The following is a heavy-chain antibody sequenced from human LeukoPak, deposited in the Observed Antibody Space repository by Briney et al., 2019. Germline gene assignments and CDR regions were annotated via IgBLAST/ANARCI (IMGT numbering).Heavy chain of an antibody. V-gene: IGHV1-69*04. Sequence: ASVKVSCKASGGTFSSYAISWVRQAPGQGLEWMGRIIPILGIANYAQKFQGRVTITADKSTSTAYMELSSLRSEDTAVYYCARGTLGYCSGGSCLGNYYYGMDVWGQGTTVTVSS. J-gene: IGHJ6*02. CDR2: IIPILGIA. CDR3: ARGTLGYCSGGSCLGNYYYGMDV. D-gene: IGHD2-15*01. CDR1: GGTFSSYA.